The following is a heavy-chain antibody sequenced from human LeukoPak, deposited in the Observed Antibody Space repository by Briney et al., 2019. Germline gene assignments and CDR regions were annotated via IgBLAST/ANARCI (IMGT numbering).Heavy chain of an antibody. CDR2: IIPIFGIA. CDR1: GGTFSSYA. D-gene: IGHD1-26*01. J-gene: IGHJ4*02. CDR3: ARDIVGAQMYYFDY. V-gene: IGHV1-69*04. Sequence: SVKVSCKASGGTFSSYAISWVRHAPGQGLEWMGRIIPIFGIANYAQKFQGRVTITADKSTSTAYMELSSLRSEDTAVYYCARDIVGAQMYYFDYWGQGTLVTVSS.